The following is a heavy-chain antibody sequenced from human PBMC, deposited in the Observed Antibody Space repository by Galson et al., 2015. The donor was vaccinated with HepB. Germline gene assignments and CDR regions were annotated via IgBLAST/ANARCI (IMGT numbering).Heavy chain of an antibody. CDR3: ARGHKRSGSGSYSNAFDI. Sequence: SLRLSCAASGFTFSSYAMHWVRQAPGKGLEWVAVISYDGSNKYYADSVKGRFTISRDNSKNTLYLQMNSLRAEDTAVYYCARGHKRSGSGSYSNAFDIWGQGTMVTVSS. V-gene: IGHV3-30-3*01. D-gene: IGHD1-26*01. CDR2: ISYDGSNK. CDR1: GFTFSSYA. J-gene: IGHJ3*02.